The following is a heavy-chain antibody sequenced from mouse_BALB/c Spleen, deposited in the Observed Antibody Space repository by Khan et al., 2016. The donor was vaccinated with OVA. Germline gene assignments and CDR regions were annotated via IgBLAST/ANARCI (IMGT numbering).Heavy chain of an antibody. Sequence: QIQLVQSGPELKKPGETVKISRKASGYTFTNYGMNWVKQAPGKGLKWMGWINTYTGEPTYADDFKGRFAFSFETSASTAYLQINSLKNEDMATYFCAREPYAMDYWGQGTSVTVSS. CDR3: AREPYAMDY. V-gene: IGHV9-1*02. CDR2: INTYTGEP. CDR1: GYTFTNYG. J-gene: IGHJ4*01.